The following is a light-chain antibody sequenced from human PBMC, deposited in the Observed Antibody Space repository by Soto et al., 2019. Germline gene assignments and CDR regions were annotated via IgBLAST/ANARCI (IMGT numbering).Light chain of an antibody. CDR1: QSVSNY. J-gene: IGKJ4*01. CDR2: GAS. CDR3: QQYNNWPPV. V-gene: IGKV3D-15*01. Sequence: EIVLTQSPATLSLSPGERATLSCRTSQSVSNYLAWYQQKPGQAPRLLIYGASTRATGIPARFSGSGSGTEFTLTISSLQSEDFAVYYCQQYNNWPPVFGGGTKVDIK.